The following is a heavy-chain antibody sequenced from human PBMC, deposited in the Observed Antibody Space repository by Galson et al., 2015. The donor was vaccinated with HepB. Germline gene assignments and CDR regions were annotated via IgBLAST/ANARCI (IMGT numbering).Heavy chain of an antibody. D-gene: IGHD3-9*01. V-gene: IGHV3-30*18. CDR1: GFTFSSYG. CDR3: ANGNGGLTYDILTPT. CDR2: ISDDGSNK. J-gene: IGHJ5*02. Sequence: SLRLSCAASGFTFSSYGMHWVRQAPGKGLEWVAVISDDGSNKYYADSVKGRFTISRDKSKNTLYLQMNSLRAEDTAVYYCANGNGGLTYDILTPTWGQGTMVTVSS.